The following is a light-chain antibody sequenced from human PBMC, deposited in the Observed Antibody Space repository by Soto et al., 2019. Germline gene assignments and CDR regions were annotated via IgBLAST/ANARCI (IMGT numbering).Light chain of an antibody. Sequence: QSALTQPASVSGSPGQSITISCTGTSSDVGGYNYVSWYQQHPGKAPKLMIYDVTNRPSGVSNRFSGSKSVNTASLTISGLQAEDDADYYCSSYTGSSTVVFGGGTKLTVL. J-gene: IGLJ3*02. CDR3: SSYTGSSTVV. V-gene: IGLV2-14*03. CDR1: SSDVGGYNY. CDR2: DVT.